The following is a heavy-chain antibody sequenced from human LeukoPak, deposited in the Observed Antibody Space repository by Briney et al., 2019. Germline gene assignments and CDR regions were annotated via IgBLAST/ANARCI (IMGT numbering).Heavy chain of an antibody. D-gene: IGHD3-22*01. J-gene: IGHJ6*03. CDR3: AGVSITMIWSV. V-gene: IGHV3-21*05. Sequence: AGGSLRLSCAASGFTFSSYSMNWIRKAPGKGLEWVSYISRSSGYISYADSVKGRFTISRDNAKNSLYLQMNSLRAEDTAVYYCAGVSITMIWSVWGKGPTVTISS. CDR1: GFTFSSYS. CDR2: ISRSSGYI.